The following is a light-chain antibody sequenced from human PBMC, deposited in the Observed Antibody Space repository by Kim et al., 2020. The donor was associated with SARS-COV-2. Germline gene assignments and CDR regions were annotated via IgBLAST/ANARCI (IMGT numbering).Light chain of an antibody. CDR1: DIGSKS. Sequence: APGKTASLTCGGNDIGSKSVHWYQQRPGQAPVLVLYYNTDRPSGIPERFSGSNSGNTATLTINRVEAGDEADYYCQVWDISSDHYVFGTGTKVTVL. V-gene: IGLV3-21*04. J-gene: IGLJ1*01. CDR2: YNT. CDR3: QVWDISSDHYV.